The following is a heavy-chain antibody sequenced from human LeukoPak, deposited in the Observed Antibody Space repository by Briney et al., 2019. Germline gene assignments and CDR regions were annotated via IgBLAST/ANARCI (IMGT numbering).Heavy chain of an antibody. CDR1: GGSLSSGSYY. J-gene: IGHJ6*02. V-gene: IGHV4-61*02. Sequence: SRTLSLTCTVSGGSLSSGSYYWSWIQQPAGKGLEWIGRIYTSGSTNYNPSLKSRVPISVDTSKNQFSLKLSSVTAAVPAVYYCARSDYGMELWGQGTTVTVSS. CDR3: ARSDYGMEL. CDR2: IYTSGST.